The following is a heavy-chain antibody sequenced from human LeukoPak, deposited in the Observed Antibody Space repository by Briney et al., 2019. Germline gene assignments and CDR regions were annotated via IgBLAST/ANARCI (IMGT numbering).Heavy chain of an antibody. V-gene: IGHV1-2*02. J-gene: IGHJ4*02. CDR3: ARVLPPLSVWEFGGFDY. D-gene: IGHD1-26*01. Sequence: GASVKASCKASGYTFTGYYMHWVRQAPGQGLEWMGWINPNSGGTNYAQKFQGRVTMTRDTSISTAYMELSRLRSDDTAVYYCARVLPPLSVWEFGGFDYWGQGTLVTVSS. CDR2: INPNSGGT. CDR1: GYTFTGYY.